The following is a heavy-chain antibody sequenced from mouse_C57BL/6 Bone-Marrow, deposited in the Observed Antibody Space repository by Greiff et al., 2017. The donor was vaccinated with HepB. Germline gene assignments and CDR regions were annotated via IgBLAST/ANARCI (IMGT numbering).Heavy chain of an antibody. Sequence: EVQLQQSGPELVKPGASVKISCKASGYTFTDYYMNWVKQSHGKSLEWIGDINPNNGGTSYNQKFKGKATLTVDKSSSTAYMELRSLTSEDSAVYYCARGRYDYDVYYFDYWGQGTTLTVSS. J-gene: IGHJ2*01. V-gene: IGHV1-26*01. CDR2: INPNNGGT. CDR1: GYTFTDYY. CDR3: ARGRYDYDVYYFDY. D-gene: IGHD2-4*01.